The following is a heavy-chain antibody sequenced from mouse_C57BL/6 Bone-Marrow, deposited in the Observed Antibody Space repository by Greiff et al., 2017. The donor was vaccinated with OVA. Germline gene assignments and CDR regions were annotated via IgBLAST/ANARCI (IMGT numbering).Heavy chain of an antibody. Sequence: EVQLVESGPGLAKPSQTLSLTCSVTGYSITSDYWNWIRKFPGNKLEYMGYISYSGSTYYYPSLKSRISITRDTSKIQYYLQLNSVPTEDTATYYCARGGYYSYYAMDYWGQGTSVTVSS. J-gene: IGHJ4*01. V-gene: IGHV3-8*01. CDR1: GYSITSDY. CDR3: ARGGYYSYYAMDY. D-gene: IGHD2-3*01. CDR2: ISYSGST.